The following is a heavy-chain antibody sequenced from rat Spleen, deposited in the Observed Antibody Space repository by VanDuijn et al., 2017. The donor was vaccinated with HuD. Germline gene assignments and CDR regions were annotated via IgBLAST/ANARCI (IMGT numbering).Heavy chain of an antibody. Sequence: QVQLKESGPGLVQPSQTLSLTCTVSGFSLTSYHVSWVRQPPGKGLEWMGVIWTGGSTAYNSLLKSRLSISRDTPKSQVFLKMNSLQTEDTATDYCAREGATEGIVRVMDAWGQGASVTVSS. J-gene: IGHJ4*01. CDR2: IWTGGST. D-gene: IGHD1-11*01. V-gene: IGHV2-43*01. CDR1: GFSLTSYH. CDR3: AREGATEGIVRVMDA.